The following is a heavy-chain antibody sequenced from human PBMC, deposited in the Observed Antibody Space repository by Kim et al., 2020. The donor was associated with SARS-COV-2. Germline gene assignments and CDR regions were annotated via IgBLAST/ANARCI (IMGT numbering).Heavy chain of an antibody. CDR1: GGSFSGYY. J-gene: IGHJ6*02. CDR2: INHSGST. V-gene: IGHV4-34*01. Sequence: SETLSLTCAVYGGSFSGYYWSWIRQPPGKGLEWIGEINHSGSTNYNPSLKSRVTISVDTSKNQFSLKLSSVTAADTAVYYCARVGYSSSWYVPRYYYYGMDVWGQGTTVTVSS. CDR3: ARVGYSSSWYVPRYYYYGMDV. D-gene: IGHD6-13*01.